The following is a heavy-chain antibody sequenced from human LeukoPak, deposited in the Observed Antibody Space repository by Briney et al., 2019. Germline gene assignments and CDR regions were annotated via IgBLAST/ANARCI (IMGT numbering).Heavy chain of an antibody. D-gene: IGHD3-3*01. CDR2: IYYSGST. J-gene: IGHJ4*02. CDR3: ARGRTRDYDFWSGPPVLGLDY. CDR1: GGSISSGDYY. V-gene: IGHV4-30-4*01. Sequence: SETPSLTCSVSGGSISSGDYYWSWIRQPPGKGLEWIGYIYYSGSTYYNPSLKSRVTISVDTSKNQFSLKLSSVTAADTAVYYCARGRTRDYDFWSGPPVLGLDYWGQGTLVTVSS.